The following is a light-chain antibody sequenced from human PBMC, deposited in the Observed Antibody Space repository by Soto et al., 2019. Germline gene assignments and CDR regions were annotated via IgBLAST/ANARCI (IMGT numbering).Light chain of an antibody. CDR2: DTS. V-gene: IGKV3-15*01. CDR1: QSVSSS. Sequence: EIVVTQSPATLSVSPGERVTLSCRASQSVSSSLAWNQQRPGQAPRLLIYDTSTRAPGIAARFSGSGSGTEFTLTISSLQSEDVAVYYCQQYVHWPPGTFGQGTTVEIK. CDR3: QQYVHWPPGT. J-gene: IGKJ1*01.